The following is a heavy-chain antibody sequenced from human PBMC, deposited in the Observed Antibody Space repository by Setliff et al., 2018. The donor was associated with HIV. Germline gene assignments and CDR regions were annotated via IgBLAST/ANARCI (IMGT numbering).Heavy chain of an antibody. D-gene: IGHD3-22*01. V-gene: IGHV4-34*01. CDR2: INHSGST. Sequence: SSETLSLTCAVYGGSFSGYYWSWIRQPPGKGLEWIGEINHSGSTNYNPSFKSRVTISVDTSKNQFSLKLSSVTAADTAVYYCARRGGAIGYDRTRRPSFNAFDIWGQGTMVTV. CDR1: GGSFSGYY. CDR3: ARRGGAIGYDRTRRPSFNAFDI. J-gene: IGHJ3*02.